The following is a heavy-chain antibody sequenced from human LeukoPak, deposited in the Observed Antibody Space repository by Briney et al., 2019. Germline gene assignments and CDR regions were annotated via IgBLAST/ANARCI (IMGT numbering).Heavy chain of an antibody. CDR2: INHRGST. V-gene: IGHV4-34*01. J-gene: IGHJ4*02. D-gene: IGHD6-13*01. CDR3: ATVRCYSTSCYVDY. Sequence: SQTLSLTCGVSGGSFTDYYWGWTRPPPGKGLEWIGEINHRGSTRFNQSLKSRVTISVDTSKDLLSLKVASVTAADTALYYCATVRCYSTSCYVDYWGQGALVTVSS. CDR1: GGSFTDYY.